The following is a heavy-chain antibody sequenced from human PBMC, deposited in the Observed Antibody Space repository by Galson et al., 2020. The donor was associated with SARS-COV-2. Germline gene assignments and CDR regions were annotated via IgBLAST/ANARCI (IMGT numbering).Heavy chain of an antibody. CDR1: DAPMSSYY. J-gene: IGHJ6*02. CDR3: ARDPAPLYGDNYYYGMDV. D-gene: IGHD4-17*01. V-gene: IGHV4-59*01. Sequence: ETSETLSLTCSVSDAPMSSYYWSWIRQPPGKRLEWLGYIPYSGRTSYNPSLRSRVTISVDLSKNQLSLKVTAVTAADTAVYYCARDPAPLYGDNYYYGMDVWGRGTTVTVSS. CDR2: IPYSGRT.